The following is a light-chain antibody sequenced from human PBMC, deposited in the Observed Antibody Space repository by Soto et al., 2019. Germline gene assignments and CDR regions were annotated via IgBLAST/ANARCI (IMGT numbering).Light chain of an antibody. Sequence: QSALTQPASVSGSPGQSITISCTGISSDGDDYKDVSWYQQHPGKAPKLMIYEVTYRPSGVSNRFSGSKSGNTASLTISGLQAEDEPDYYCSSYTSTSTVFGTGTKVTVL. CDR3: SSYTSTSTV. CDR2: EVT. J-gene: IGLJ1*01. V-gene: IGLV2-14*01. CDR1: SSDGDDYKD.